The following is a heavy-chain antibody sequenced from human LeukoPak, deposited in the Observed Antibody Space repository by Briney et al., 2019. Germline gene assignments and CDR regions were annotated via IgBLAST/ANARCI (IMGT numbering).Heavy chain of an antibody. J-gene: IGHJ4*02. CDR1: XGSVXDYY. Sequence: XGSVXDYYWSWIRQSPGXGLEWIGYIYHTGSTSYSPSLKSRVTISADTSQNXFSLKLSSVTAADTAVYYCGSXXLXNDYWGXGXLVTVSS. CDR2: IYHTGST. CDR3: GSXXLXNDY. V-gene: IGHV4-59*02.